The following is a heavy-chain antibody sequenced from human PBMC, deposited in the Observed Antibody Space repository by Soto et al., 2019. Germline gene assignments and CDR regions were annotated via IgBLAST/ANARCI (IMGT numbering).Heavy chain of an antibody. J-gene: IGHJ6*03. CDR2: IIPILNIA. V-gene: IGHV1-69*02. CDR1: GGTFSNHT. CDR3: GRVADMGIVTNGFYLYRDV. Sequence: QVQLVQSGAEVRKPGSSVKVSCKASGGTFSNHTISWVRQAPGQGLEWMGRIIPILNIANYAQKFEGRVTNTADKSTSTADMELGSLRQEDTAVYYCGRVADMGIVTNGFYLYRDVWCKGTTVTGSS. D-gene: IGHD2-2*03.